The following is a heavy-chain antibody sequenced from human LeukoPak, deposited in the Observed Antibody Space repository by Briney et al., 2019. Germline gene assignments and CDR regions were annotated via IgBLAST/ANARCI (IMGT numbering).Heavy chain of an antibody. D-gene: IGHD6-13*01. CDR1: GFTFSSYA. CDR3: GKDRVIAATGRFSGLFDS. J-gene: IGHJ4*02. Sequence: HPGGSLRLSCAASGFTFSSYAMSWVRQAPGEGLEWASAISGSGGTTYYADSVKGRFTISRDNSKNTLYLQMNSLRAEDTAVYYCGKDRVIAATGRFSGLFDSWGQGTLATVSS. CDR2: ISGSGGTT. V-gene: IGHV3-23*01.